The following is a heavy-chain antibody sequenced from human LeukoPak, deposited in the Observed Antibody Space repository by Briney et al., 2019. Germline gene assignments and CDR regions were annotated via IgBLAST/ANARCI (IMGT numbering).Heavy chain of an antibody. Sequence: GGSLRLSCAASGFTFRSYAMSWAPQASGKGLEWVSSISGSGDSTYYADSVKGRFDISRDNSKNTLYLHMNSLRAEDTAVYYCANRDSYGAMDSWGQGTPVTVSS. CDR3: ANRDSYGAMDS. CDR2: ISGSGDST. D-gene: IGHD5-18*01. J-gene: IGHJ4*02. CDR1: GFTFRSYA. V-gene: IGHV3-23*01.